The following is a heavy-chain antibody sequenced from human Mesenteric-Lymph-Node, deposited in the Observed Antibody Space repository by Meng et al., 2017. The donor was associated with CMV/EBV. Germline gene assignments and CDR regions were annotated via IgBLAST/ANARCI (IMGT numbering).Heavy chain of an antibody. D-gene: IGHD7-27*01. CDR1: GFTFTSHW. CDR3: ARNLGIWPYYFDY. CDR2: IKGDGSEK. V-gene: IGHV3-7*01. J-gene: IGHJ4*02. Sequence: GESLKISCAASGFTFTSHWMNWVRQAPGKGLEWVANIKGDGSEKNYVASVKGRFTVSRDNAKNSLDLQMTSLRAEDTAVYYCARNLGIWPYYFDYWGQGTLVTVSS.